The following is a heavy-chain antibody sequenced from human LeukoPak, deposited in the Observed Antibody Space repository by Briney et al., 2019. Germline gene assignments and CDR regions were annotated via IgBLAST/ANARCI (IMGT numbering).Heavy chain of an antibody. V-gene: IGHV4-4*09. D-gene: IGHD1-7*01. CDR2: IYTSGST. Sequence: SETLSLTCTVSGGSISSYYWSWIRQPPGKGLEWIGYIYTSGSTNYNPSLKSRVTISVDTSKNQFSLKLSSVTAADTAVYYCARLEEAGTTRYYFDYWGQGTLVTVSS. CDR3: ARLEEAGTTRYYFDY. J-gene: IGHJ4*02. CDR1: GGSISSYY.